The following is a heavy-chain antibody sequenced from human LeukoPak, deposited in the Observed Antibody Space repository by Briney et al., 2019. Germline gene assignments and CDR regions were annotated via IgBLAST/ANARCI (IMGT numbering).Heavy chain of an antibody. D-gene: IGHD1-26*01. CDR2: ISSSGTI. V-gene: IGHV3-48*02. CDR3: ARESESGSYEDS. J-gene: IGHJ4*02. Sequence: PGGSLRLSCAASGFTFSSYRMNWVRQAPGKGLEWISFISSSGTIYYADSVEGRFTISRDNAKKSLYLQMNSLRDEDTAMYYCARESESGSYEDSWGQGTLVTVSS. CDR1: GFTFSSYR.